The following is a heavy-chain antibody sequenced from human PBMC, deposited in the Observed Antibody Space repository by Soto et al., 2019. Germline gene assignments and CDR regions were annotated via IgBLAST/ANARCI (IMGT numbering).Heavy chain of an antibody. V-gene: IGHV3-53*01. CDR1: VFAVFSNG. J-gene: IGHJ4*02. CDR2: IYSGVSS. Sequence: PGGSRRLSCSSSVFAVFSNGLGGVRQAPGKGLEWVAVIYSGVSSYYADSVKDRCTISRDNSKNTLYLQMNGLRAEDTGVSYCARVGSRRLKLLFFFDSWGQRTLVTVSS. CDR3: ARVGSRRLKLLFFFDS. D-gene: IGHD3-10*01.